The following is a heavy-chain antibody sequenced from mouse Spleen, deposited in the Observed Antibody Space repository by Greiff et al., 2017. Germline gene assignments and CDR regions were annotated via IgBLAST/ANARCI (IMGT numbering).Heavy chain of an antibody. D-gene: IGHD2-13*01. CDR1: GFNIKNNY. CDR2: IDPANGNT. CDR3: ARCDSWFAY. Sequence: VQLQQSVAELVRPGASVKLSCTASGFNIKNNYMHWVKQSPEQGLEWIGRIDPANGNTKYAQKFQGKATITADTSSNTAYLQLSSLTSEDTAICYCARCDSWFAYWGQGTLVTVSA. V-gene: IGHV14-3*01. J-gene: IGHJ3*01.